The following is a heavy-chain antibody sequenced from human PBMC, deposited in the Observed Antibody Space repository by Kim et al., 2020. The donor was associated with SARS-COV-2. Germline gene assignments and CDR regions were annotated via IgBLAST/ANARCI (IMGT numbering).Heavy chain of an antibody. CDR3: VKDLAGDYGWGDY. V-gene: IGHV3-64D*06. D-gene: IGHD4-17*01. Sequence: YADSVKGRFTISRDNSKNTLYLQMSRLRAEDTAVYYCVKDLAGDYGWGDYWGQGTLVTVSS. J-gene: IGHJ4*02.